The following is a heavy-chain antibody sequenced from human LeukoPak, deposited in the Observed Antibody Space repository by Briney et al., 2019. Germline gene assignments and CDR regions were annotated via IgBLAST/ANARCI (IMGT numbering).Heavy chain of an antibody. Sequence: SETLSLTCTVSGDSISSYYWSWMRQPPGKGLEWIGYIYYGGSTNYNPSLKSRVSMSVDTSKNQFSLNLSSVTAADTAVYHCARLLAGCPGGRCRAHFDYWGQGTLVTVSS. J-gene: IGHJ4*02. CDR1: GDSISSYY. CDR3: ARLLAGCPGGRCRAHFDY. V-gene: IGHV4-59*01. CDR2: IYYGGST. D-gene: IGHD2-15*01.